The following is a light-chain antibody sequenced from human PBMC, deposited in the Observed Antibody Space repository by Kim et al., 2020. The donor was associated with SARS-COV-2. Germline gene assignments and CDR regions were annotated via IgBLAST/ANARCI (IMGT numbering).Light chain of an antibody. V-gene: IGKV3-20*01. J-gene: IGKJ2*01. Sequence: SPGERATLPCRASQSVSRNYLAWYQQKPGQAPRLLIYAASSMATGIPDRCSGSWSQTDFTLTINGLEPEDFALYYCQQYGTSTGYTFGQGTKLDI. CDR2: AAS. CDR3: QQYGTSTGYT. CDR1: QSVSRNY.